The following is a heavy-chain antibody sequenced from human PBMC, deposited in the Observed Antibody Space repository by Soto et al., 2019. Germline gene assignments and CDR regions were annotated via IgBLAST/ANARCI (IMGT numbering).Heavy chain of an antibody. Sequence: QVQLQASGPGLVKPSQTLSLNCTVSGGSMNSGGYCWNWIRQHPGEGLEWLGCISYGGTTSYNPALKSRRTIPVDTSNNQSSLMLNSVTAADSALYYCSRGILVWGQGTLITVSS. CDR1: GGSMNSGGYC. CDR3: SRGILV. V-gene: IGHV4-31*03. J-gene: IGHJ4*02. CDR2: ISYGGTT. D-gene: IGHD2-15*01.